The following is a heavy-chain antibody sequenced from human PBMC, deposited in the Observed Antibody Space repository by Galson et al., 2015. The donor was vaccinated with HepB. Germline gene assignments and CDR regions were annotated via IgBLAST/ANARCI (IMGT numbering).Heavy chain of an antibody. Sequence: SLRLSCAASGFTFSDYYMSWIRQAPGKGLEWVSYISSSSSYTNYADSVKGRFTISRDNAKNSLYLQMNSLRAEDTAVYYCARDGHEEVADDYWYFDLWGRGTLVTVSS. CDR1: GFTFSDYY. D-gene: IGHD6-19*01. CDR2: ISSSSSYT. CDR3: ARDGHEEVADDYWYFDL. V-gene: IGHV3-11*06. J-gene: IGHJ2*01.